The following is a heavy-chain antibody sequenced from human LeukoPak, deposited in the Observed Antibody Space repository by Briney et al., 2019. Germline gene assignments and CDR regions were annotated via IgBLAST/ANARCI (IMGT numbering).Heavy chain of an antibody. Sequence: SETLSLTCTVSGGSTSSYYWSWIRQPPGKGLEWIGYIYYSGSTNYNPSLKSRVTISVDTSKNQFSLKLSSVTAADTAVYYCARGETYYYDSSGYYYFDYWGQGTLVTVSS. CDR2: IYYSGST. CDR1: GGSTSSYY. V-gene: IGHV4-59*01. CDR3: ARGETYYYDSSGYYYFDY. J-gene: IGHJ4*02. D-gene: IGHD3-22*01.